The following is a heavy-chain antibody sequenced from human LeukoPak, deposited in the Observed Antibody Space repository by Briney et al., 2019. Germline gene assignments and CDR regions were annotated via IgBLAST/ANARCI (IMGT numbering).Heavy chain of an antibody. Sequence: PSETLSRTCAVYGGSFSGYYWSWIRQPPGKGLEWIGEINHSGSTNYNPSLKSRVTISVDTSKNQFSLKLSSVTAADTAVYYCERSSYKWLRPVYFDYWGQGTLVTVSS. CDR1: GGSFSGYY. V-gene: IGHV4-34*01. CDR2: INHSGST. D-gene: IGHD5-12*01. J-gene: IGHJ4*02. CDR3: ERSSYKWLRPVYFDY.